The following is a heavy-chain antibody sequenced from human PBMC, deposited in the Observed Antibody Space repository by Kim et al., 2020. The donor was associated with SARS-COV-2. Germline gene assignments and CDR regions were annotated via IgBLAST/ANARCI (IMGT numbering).Heavy chain of an antibody. CDR2: IKQDGSEK. V-gene: IGHV3-7*03. D-gene: IGHD3-16*02. CDR3: GLGGVIVQG. Sequence: GGSLRLSCAASGFTFGSYWMSWVRQAPGRGLEWVANIKQDGSEKYYVDSVKGRFTISRDNAKNSLSLQMKSLRAEDTAVYYWGLGGVIVQGWGEGPLV. CDR1: GFTFGSYW. J-gene: IGHJ1*01.